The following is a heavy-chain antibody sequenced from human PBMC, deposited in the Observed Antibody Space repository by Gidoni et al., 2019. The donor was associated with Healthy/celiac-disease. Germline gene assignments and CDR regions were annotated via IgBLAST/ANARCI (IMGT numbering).Heavy chain of an antibody. CDR2: IGTAGDT. Sequence: EVQLVESGGGVVQPGGALRLSWAASGFTFSSYDMHWVRQATGKGLEWVSAIGTAGDTYYPGSVKGRFTISRKNAKTSLYLQMNSLRAGDTAVYYCARLRSDSDYWGQGTLVTVSS. J-gene: IGHJ4*02. CDR3: ARLRSDSDY. CDR1: GFTFSSYD. V-gene: IGHV3-13*01. D-gene: IGHD5-12*01.